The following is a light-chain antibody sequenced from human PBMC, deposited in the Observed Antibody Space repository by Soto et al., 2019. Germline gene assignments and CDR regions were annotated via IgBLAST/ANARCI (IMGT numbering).Light chain of an antibody. CDR1: ESLFGF. CDR2: GVS. Sequence: DIVLTQSPATLSVSPGDTVTLSCRASESLFGFLAWYQQKPGQAPRLLMYGVSTRATGIPARFSGGGSATDFTLTISSLQSEDSDFYFCQSYNEWPFASGLGTRLEI. V-gene: IGKV3-15*01. CDR3: QSYNEWPFA. J-gene: IGKJ2*01.